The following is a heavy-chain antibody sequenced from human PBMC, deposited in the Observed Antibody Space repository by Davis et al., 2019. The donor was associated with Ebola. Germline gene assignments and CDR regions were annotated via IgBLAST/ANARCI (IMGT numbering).Heavy chain of an antibody. Sequence: PSETLSLTCTVSGSPFSTADFYWSWVRQPPGKGLEWIGYISYTGRTFHNPSLRSRVSMSVDTSKKQFSLNLTSVTVADSAMYFCARVGFSYGHAVYWGQGTLVTVSS. D-gene: IGHD3-16*01. CDR2: ISYTGRT. V-gene: IGHV4-30-4*08. CDR3: ARVGFSYGHAVY. CDR1: GSPFSTADFY. J-gene: IGHJ4*02.